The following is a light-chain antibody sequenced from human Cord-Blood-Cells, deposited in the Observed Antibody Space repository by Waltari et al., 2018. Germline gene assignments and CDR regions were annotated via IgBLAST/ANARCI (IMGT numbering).Light chain of an antibody. Sequence: EIVMTQSPATLSVPPGERATLSCRASQSVSSNLAWYQQKPGQAPRLLIYGASTRATGIPARFSGSGSGTEFTLTISSLQSEDFAVYYCQQRSNWPLTFGGGTKVEIK. V-gene: IGKV3D-15*01. J-gene: IGKJ4*01. CDR2: GAS. CDR3: QQRSNWPLT. CDR1: QSVSSN.